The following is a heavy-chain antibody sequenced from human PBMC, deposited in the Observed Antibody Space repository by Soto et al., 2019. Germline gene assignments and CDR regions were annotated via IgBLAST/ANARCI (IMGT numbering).Heavy chain of an antibody. Sequence: LGESLKISCEVSGYSFTNYWIGWVRQKPGKGLEWMGIIHSGDSDIRYSPSFQGQVTISGDKSINTAYLQWSSLKASDTAMYYCARLKSWIYGEIPYAMDVWGQGTTVTVSS. CDR1: GYSFTNYW. V-gene: IGHV5-51*01. CDR2: IHSGDSDI. CDR3: ARLKSWIYGEIPYAMDV. J-gene: IGHJ6*02. D-gene: IGHD4-17*01.